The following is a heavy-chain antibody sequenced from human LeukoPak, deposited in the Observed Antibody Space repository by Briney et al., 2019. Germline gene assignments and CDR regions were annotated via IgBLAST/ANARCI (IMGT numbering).Heavy chain of an antibody. Sequence: PGGSLRLSCAASGFTFSSYAMHWVRQAPGKGLEWVAVISYDGSNKYYADSVKGRFTISRDNSKNTLYLQMNSLRAEDTAVYYCARDHRVGRIVVVLATNSNWFDPWGQGTLVTVSS. CDR1: GFTFSSYA. CDR3: ARDHRVGRIVVVLATNSNWFDP. CDR2: ISYDGSNK. V-gene: IGHV3-30-3*01. D-gene: IGHD2-2*01. J-gene: IGHJ5*02.